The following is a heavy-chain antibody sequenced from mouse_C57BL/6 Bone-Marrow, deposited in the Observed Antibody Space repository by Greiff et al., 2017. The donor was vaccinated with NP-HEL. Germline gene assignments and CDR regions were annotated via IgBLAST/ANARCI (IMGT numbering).Heavy chain of an antibody. V-gene: IGHV1-22*01. J-gene: IGHJ2*01. Sequence: VQLKQSGPELVKPGASVKMSCKASGYTFTDYNMHWVKQSHGKSLEWIGYINPNNGGTSYNQKFKGKATLTVNKSSSTAYMELRSLTSEDSAVYYCARNDGYLPYFDYWGQGTTLTVSS. CDR1: GYTFTDYN. CDR3: ARNDGYLPYFDY. D-gene: IGHD2-3*01. CDR2: INPNNGGT.